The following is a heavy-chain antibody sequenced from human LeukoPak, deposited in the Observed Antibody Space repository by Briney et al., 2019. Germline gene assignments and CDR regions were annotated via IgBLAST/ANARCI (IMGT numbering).Heavy chain of an antibody. CDR3: ARPGSRAYYYDSSGYHRNYYFDY. Sequence: SETLSLTCTVSGGSISSSSYYWGWIRQPPGKGLEWIGSIYYSGSTYYNPSLKSRVTISVDTSKNQFSLKLSSVTAADTAVYYCARPGSRAYYYDSSGYHRNYYFDYWGQGTLVTVSS. D-gene: IGHD3-22*01. CDR2: IYYSGST. CDR1: GGSISSSSYY. V-gene: IGHV4-39*01. J-gene: IGHJ4*02.